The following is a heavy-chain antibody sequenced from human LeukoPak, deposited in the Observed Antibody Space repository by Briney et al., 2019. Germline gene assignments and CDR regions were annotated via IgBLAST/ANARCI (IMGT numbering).Heavy chain of an antibody. J-gene: IGHJ3*02. CDR1: GFTFSSYS. Sequence: GGSLRLSCAASGFTFSSYSMNWVRQAPGKGLEWVSSISSSSSYIYYADSVKGRFTISRDNAKNSLYLQMNSLRAEDTAVYYCAGESYESGSIAVAAPIWGQGTMVTVSS. D-gene: IGHD6-19*01. CDR3: AGESYESGSIAVAAPI. V-gene: IGHV3-21*01. CDR2: ISSSSSYI.